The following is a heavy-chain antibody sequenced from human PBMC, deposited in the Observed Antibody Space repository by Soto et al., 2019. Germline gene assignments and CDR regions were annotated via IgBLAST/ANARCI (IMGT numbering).Heavy chain of an antibody. CDR2: INPNSGNI. V-gene: IGHV1-8*01. CDR1: GDTFTTYD. J-gene: IGHJ4*02. D-gene: IGHD3-10*01. Sequence: ASVKVSCKASGDTFTTYDINWLRQCAGHGLEWMGWINPNSGNIGYAQRFQGRVTMTRDTAIRTAYMEVSSLRSDDTAVYYCARGRASGSYYLLDYWGQGTLVTVSS. CDR3: ARGRASGSYYLLDY.